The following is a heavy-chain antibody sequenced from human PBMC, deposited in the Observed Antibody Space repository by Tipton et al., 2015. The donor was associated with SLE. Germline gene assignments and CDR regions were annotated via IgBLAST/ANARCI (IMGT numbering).Heavy chain of an antibody. V-gene: IGHV1-2*02. D-gene: IGHD2-2*01. CDR1: GYTFTGYY. CDR2: INPNSGGT. Sequence: QVQLVQSGAEVKKPGASVKVSCKASGYTFTGYYMHWVRQAPGQGLEWMGWINPNSGGTNYAQKFQGRVTMTRDTSLSTAYMELSRLRSDDTAVYYCARAHIVVVPAAPPADYYYYMDVWGKGTTVTVSS. CDR3: ARAHIVVVPAAPPADYYYYMDV. J-gene: IGHJ6*03.